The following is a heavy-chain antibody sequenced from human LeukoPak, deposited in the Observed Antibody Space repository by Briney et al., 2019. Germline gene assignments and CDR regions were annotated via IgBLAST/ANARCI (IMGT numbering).Heavy chain of an antibody. Sequence: SETLSLTCAVYGGSFSGYYWSWIRQPPGKGLEWIGEINHSGSTNYNPSLKSRVTISVDTSKNQFSLKLSSVTAADTAVYYCARGFGSSWSGAFDIWGQGTMVTVSS. CDR3: ARGFGSSWSGAFDI. D-gene: IGHD6-13*01. V-gene: IGHV4-34*01. J-gene: IGHJ3*02. CDR1: GGSFSGYY. CDR2: INHSGST.